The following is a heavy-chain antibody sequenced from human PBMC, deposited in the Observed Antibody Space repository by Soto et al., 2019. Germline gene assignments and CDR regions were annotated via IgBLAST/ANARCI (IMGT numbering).Heavy chain of an antibody. CDR2: ISGSGGST. D-gene: IGHD6-19*01. J-gene: IGHJ4*02. Sequence: EVQLLESGGGLVQPGGSLRLSCAASGFTFSSYAMSWVRQAPGKGLQWVSAISGSGGSTYYADSVKGRFTISRDNSKNTLYLQMNSVRAEDTAVYYCAKDQKAVAGLFDYWGQGTLVTVSA. V-gene: IGHV3-23*01. CDR1: GFTFSSYA. CDR3: AKDQKAVAGLFDY.